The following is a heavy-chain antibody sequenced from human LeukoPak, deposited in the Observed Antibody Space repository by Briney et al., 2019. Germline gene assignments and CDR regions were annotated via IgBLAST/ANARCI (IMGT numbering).Heavy chain of an antibody. V-gene: IGHV1-8*01. D-gene: IGHD6-13*01. Sequence: ASVKVSCKASGYTFTNYDINWVRQATGQGLEWMGWMNPNSGNTGYAQKFQGRVTMTRNTSISTAYMDLSSLISDDTAVYYCARGPPESSSSDYWGRGTLVTVSS. J-gene: IGHJ4*02. CDR2: MNPNSGNT. CDR3: ARGPPESSSSDY. CDR1: GYTFTNYD.